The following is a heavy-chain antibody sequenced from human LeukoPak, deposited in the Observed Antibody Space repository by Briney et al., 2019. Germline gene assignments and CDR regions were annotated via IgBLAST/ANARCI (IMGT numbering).Heavy chain of an antibody. CDR3: ARITKTVFWYFDL. V-gene: IGHV4-39*01. J-gene: IGHJ2*01. Sequence: SETLSLPCTVSGGTISSSSDYWGSIRQPPGQGLEWLGNINYRGTTYYTPSLKSRAPISVDTSKNQFSLKLSSVTAADTAVYYCARITKTVFWYFDLWGRGTLVTVSS. CDR2: INYRGTT. D-gene: IGHD3-22*01. CDR1: GGTISSSSDY.